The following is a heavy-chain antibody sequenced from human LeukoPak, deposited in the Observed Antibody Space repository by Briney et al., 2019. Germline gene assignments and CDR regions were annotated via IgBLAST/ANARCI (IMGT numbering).Heavy chain of an antibody. D-gene: IGHD3-9*01. CDR2: IYHSGST. CDR1: GDSISGYY. J-gene: IGHJ4*02. Sequence: PSETLSLTCTVSGDSISGYYWSWIRQPPGKGLEWIGNIYHSGSTNYSPSLKSRVTISVDTSKNQFSLKLSSVTAADTAVYYCARGVEGGDILTGYYEPPEYWGQGTLVTVSS. CDR3: ARGVEGGDILTGYYEPPEY. V-gene: IGHV4-59*01.